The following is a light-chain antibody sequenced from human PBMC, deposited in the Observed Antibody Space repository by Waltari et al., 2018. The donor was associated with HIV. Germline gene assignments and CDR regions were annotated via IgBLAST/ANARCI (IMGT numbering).Light chain of an antibody. CDR3: QSYDSKVV. CDR1: SGSIGSSF. Sequence: NFMLTQPHSVSESPGKTVTISCTRSSGSIGSSFVQWYQKRPGSSPTTVIFEDDQRPSGVPDRFSGSIDSSSTSASLTISGLETEDEADYYCQSYDSKVVFGGGTRLTVL. CDR2: EDD. J-gene: IGLJ3*02. V-gene: IGLV6-57*01.